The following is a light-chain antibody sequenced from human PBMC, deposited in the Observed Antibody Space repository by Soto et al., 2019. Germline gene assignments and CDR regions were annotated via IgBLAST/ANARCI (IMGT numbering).Light chain of an antibody. CDR1: SGQSNHA. CDR2: LYSDGSH. V-gene: IGLV4-69*01. Sequence: QSVLTQSPSASASLGPSVKLTCTLSSGQSNHAIEWHQQQPEMGPRCLMILYSDGSHTKGDGIPDRFSASSSGAERYLTISILQYEDEDYYCSQPWGTGIHVVFGGGTKLTVL. J-gene: IGLJ2*01. CDR3: QPWGTGIHVV.